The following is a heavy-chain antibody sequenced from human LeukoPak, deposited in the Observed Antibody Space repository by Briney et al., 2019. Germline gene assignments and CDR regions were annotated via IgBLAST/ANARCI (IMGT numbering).Heavy chain of an antibody. D-gene: IGHD3-16*01. CDR2: ISGSGGST. CDR3: AKDLHDYVWESPDSYYYYYYMDV. J-gene: IGHJ6*03. V-gene: IGHV3-23*01. CDR1: GFTFSSYA. Sequence: GGSLRLSCAASGFTFSSYAMSWVRQAPGKGLEWVSAISGSGGSTYYADSVKGRFTISRDNSKNTLYLQMNSLRAEDTAVYYCAKDLHDYVWESPDSYYYYYYMDVWGKGTTVTVSS.